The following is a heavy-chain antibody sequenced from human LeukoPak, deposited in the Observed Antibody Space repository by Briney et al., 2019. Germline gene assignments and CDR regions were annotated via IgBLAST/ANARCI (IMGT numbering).Heavy chain of an antibody. D-gene: IGHD6-19*01. J-gene: IGHJ5*02. V-gene: IGHV1-8*01. CDR3: ARAYSSGWYLDWFDP. CDR1: GYTFTSYD. CDR2: MNPNSGNT. Sequence: ASVKVSCKASGYTFTSYDINWVRQATGQGLEWMGWMNPNSGNTGYAQKFQGRVTMTRNTSISTAYMELRSLRSDDTAVYYCARAYSSGWYLDWFDPWGQGTLVTVSS.